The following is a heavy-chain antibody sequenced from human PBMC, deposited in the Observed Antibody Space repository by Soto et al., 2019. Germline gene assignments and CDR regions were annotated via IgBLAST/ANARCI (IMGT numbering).Heavy chain of an antibody. Sequence: PWETLSLTCTVSCGSISSGGYYWSWIRQHPGKGLEWIGYIYYSGSTYYNPSLKSRVTISVDTSKNQFSLKLSSVTAADTAVYYCARDIRRYYDSSGQYYYYYGMDVWGQGTTVTV. CDR3: ARDIRRYYDSSGQYYYYYGMDV. V-gene: IGHV4-31*03. J-gene: IGHJ6*02. CDR2: IYYSGST. D-gene: IGHD3-22*01. CDR1: CGSISSGGYY.